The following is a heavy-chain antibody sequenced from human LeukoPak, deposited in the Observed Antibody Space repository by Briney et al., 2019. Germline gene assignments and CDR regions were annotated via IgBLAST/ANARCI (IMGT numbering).Heavy chain of an antibody. CDR1: GGSISSYY. J-gene: IGHJ4*02. CDR3: ARRYSYEFDY. Sequence: SETLSLTCTVSGGSISSYYWSWIRQPPGKGLEWIGYIYYSGSTSYNPSLKSRVTISVDTSKNQFSLKLSSVTAADTAVYYCARRYSYEFDYWGQGTLVTVSS. V-gene: IGHV4-59*08. D-gene: IGHD5-18*01. CDR2: IYYSGST.